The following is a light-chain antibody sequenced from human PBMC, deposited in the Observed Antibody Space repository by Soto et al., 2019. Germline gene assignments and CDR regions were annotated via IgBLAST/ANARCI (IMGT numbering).Light chain of an antibody. Sequence: DIQMTQSPSSLSASVGDRVTITCRASQGISNYLAWYQQKPGKVPKLPIYAASTLQSGVPSRFSGSGSGTDFTLSISSLQPEDVATYYRQKYNSASWTFGQGTKVDIK. CDR3: QKYNSASWT. CDR1: QGISNY. CDR2: AAS. V-gene: IGKV1-27*01. J-gene: IGKJ1*01.